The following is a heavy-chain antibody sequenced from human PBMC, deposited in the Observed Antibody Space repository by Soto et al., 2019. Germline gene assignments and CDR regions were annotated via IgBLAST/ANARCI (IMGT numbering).Heavy chain of an antibody. CDR3: ALSSSWFSLDY. D-gene: IGHD6-13*01. Sequence: QVQLVESGGGVVQPGRSLRLSCAASGFTFSNYGMHWVRQAPGKGLEWVAVIWYDGSNKYYADSVKGRFTISRDNSKNTLYLQMNSLRAEDTAVYYCALSSSWFSLDYWGQGTLVTVSS. CDR2: IWYDGSNK. V-gene: IGHV3-33*01. J-gene: IGHJ4*02. CDR1: GFTFSNYG.